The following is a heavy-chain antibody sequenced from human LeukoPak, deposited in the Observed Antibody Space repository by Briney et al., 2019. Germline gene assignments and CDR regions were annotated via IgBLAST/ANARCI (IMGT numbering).Heavy chain of an antibody. CDR1: GDSVSSNSAA. Sequence: SQTLSLTCAISGDSVSSNSAAWNWIRQSPSRGLEWLGRKYYRSKWYNDYAVSVKTRISINPDTSKNQFSLQLNSVTSVDTAVYYCARGGYYQSTRYYYYGMDVWGQGTTVTVSS. CDR3: ARGGYYQSTRYYYYGMDV. J-gene: IGHJ6*02. CDR2: KYYRSKWYN. D-gene: IGHD3-22*01. V-gene: IGHV6-1*01.